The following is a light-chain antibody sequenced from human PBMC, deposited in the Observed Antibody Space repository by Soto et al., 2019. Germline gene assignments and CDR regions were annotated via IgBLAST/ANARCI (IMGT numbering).Light chain of an antibody. V-gene: IGKV1-5*03. CDR2: KAS. CDR3: QQYNSYL. J-gene: IGKJ1*01. CDR1: QSISSW. Sequence: DLQITQSPSSLSACVGYRVTITSRASQSISSWLAWYQQKPGKAPKLLIYKASSLESGVPSRFRGSGSGTEFTLTISSMQPDDFANYYCQQYNSYLFGQGTKVDIK.